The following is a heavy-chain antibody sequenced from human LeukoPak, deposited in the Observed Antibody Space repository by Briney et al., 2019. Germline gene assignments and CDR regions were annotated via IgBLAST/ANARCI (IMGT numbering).Heavy chain of an antibody. CDR3: ARKGGYSSGYYY. V-gene: IGHV3-7*01. CDR1: GFTFSDYW. Sequence: GGSLRLSCAASGFTFSDYWMTWVRQAPGKGLEWVANIKQDGSEKDYVDSVKGRFTISRDNTNNSLYLQMDSLRVEDTAVYYCARKGGYSSGYYYWGQGTLATVSS. J-gene: IGHJ4*02. CDR2: IKQDGSEK. D-gene: IGHD3-22*01.